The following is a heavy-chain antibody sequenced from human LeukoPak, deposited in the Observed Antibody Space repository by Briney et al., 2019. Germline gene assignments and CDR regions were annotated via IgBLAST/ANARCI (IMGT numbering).Heavy chain of an antibody. J-gene: IGHJ3*02. CDR1: GGSISSSSYY. CDR3: ASTGYSYAVNEIHAFDI. V-gene: IGHV4-39*01. D-gene: IGHD5-18*01. Sequence: SETLSLTCTVSGGSISSSSYYWGWIRQPPGKGLEWIGSIYYSGSTFYNPSLKSRVTISVDTSKNQFSLKLSSVTAADTAVYYCASTGYSYAVNEIHAFDIWGQGTMVTVSS. CDR2: IYYSGST.